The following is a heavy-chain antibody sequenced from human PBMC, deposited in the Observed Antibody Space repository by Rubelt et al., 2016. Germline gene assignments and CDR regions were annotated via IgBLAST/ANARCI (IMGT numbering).Heavy chain of an antibody. J-gene: IGHJ5*02. V-gene: IGHV4-34*01. Sequence: QVQLQQWGAGLLKPSETLSITCDVFGGSFSDYYWTWIRQPPGKGLEWIGSIYYTGRTYYNPSIKSRVTISVDTSKNQFSLKVSSVTAADTALYYCVRRTFCGGDCYRVDPWGQGTLVTVSA. CDR1: GGSFSDYY. CDR3: VRRTFCGGDCYRVDP. D-gene: IGHD2-21*01. CDR2: IYYTGRT.